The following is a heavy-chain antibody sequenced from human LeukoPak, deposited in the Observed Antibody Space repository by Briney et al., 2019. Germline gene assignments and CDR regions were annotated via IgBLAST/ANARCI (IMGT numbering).Heavy chain of an antibody. CDR2: ISSSSSTI. Sequence: GSLRLSCAASGFTFSTYSMNWVRQAPGKGLEWVSYISSSSSTIYYADSVKGRFTISRDNAKNSLYLQMNSLRAEDTAVYYCARAPGFGAYGGYFDYWGQGTLVTVSS. J-gene: IGHJ4*02. CDR3: ARAPGFGAYGGYFDY. CDR1: GFTFSTYS. D-gene: IGHD5-12*01. V-gene: IGHV3-48*04.